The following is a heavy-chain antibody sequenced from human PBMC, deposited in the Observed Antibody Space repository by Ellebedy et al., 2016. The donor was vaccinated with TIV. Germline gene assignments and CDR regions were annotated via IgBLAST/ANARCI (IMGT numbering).Heavy chain of an antibody. CDR3: ARHYDFWSGYKVYYYNGMDV. V-gene: IGHV1-69*04. D-gene: IGHD3-3*01. J-gene: IGHJ6*02. CDR2: IIPILGIA. CDR1: GGTFSSNA. Sequence: AASVKVSCKASGGTFSSNAISWVRQAPGQGLEWMGRIIPILGIANYAQKFQGRVTITADKSTSTAYMELGSLRFEDTAVYYCARHYDFWSGYKVYYYNGMDVWGQGTTVTVSS.